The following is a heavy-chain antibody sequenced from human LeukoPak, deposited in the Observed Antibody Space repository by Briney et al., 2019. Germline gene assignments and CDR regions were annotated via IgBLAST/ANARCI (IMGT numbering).Heavy chain of an antibody. Sequence: SETLSLTCSVNGGSLSGYYWSWIRQSQGKGLEWIGETNHGGSVNYNPSLKSRVTISIETSKNQFSLNLTSVTAADTAVYYCARSTGRGPWGQGTLVIVSS. CDR3: ARSTGRGP. CDR2: TNHGGSV. CDR1: GGSLSGYY. D-gene: IGHD3-10*01. J-gene: IGHJ5*02. V-gene: IGHV4-34*01.